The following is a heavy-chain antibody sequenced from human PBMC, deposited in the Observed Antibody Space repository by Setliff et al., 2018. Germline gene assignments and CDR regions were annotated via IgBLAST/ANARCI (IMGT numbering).Heavy chain of an antibody. CDR1: GGSISSGSYY. D-gene: IGHD3-10*01. V-gene: IGHV4-61*02. Sequence: PSETLSLTCTVSGGSISSGSYYWSWIRQPAGKGLEWIGRIYTSGSTNYNPSLKSRVTISVDTSKNQFSLKLSSVTAADTAVYYCARGGGGLLWFGELSRYYFDYWGQGTLVTVSS. J-gene: IGHJ4*02. CDR3: ARGGGGLLWFGELSRYYFDY. CDR2: IYTSGST.